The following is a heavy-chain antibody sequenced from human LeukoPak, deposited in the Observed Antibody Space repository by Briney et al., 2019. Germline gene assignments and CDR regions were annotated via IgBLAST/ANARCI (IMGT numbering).Heavy chain of an antibody. CDR3: ARSSGWSFDY. J-gene: IGHJ4*02. CDR1: GGSISSYY. Sequence: PSETLSLTCTVSGGSISSYYWSWIRQPPGKGLEWIGYIYYSGSTNYNPSLKSRVTISEDTSKNQLSLKLNSVTAADTAVYYCARSSGWSFDYWGQGTLVTVSS. D-gene: IGHD6-19*01. CDR2: IYYSGST. V-gene: IGHV4-59*08.